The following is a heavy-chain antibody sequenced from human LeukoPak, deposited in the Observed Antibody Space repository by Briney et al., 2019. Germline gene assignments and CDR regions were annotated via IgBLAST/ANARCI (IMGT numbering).Heavy chain of an antibody. CDR3: ARGGYSYGPTPYYFDY. J-gene: IGHJ4*02. D-gene: IGHD5-18*01. CDR2: IYYSGST. CDR1: GGSISSSSYY. V-gene: IGHV4-39*07. Sequence: SETLSLACTVSGGSISSSSYYWGWIRQPPGKGLEWIGSIYYSGSTYYNPSLKSRVTISVDTSKNQFSLKLSSVTAADTAVYYCARGGYSYGPTPYYFDYWGQGTLVT.